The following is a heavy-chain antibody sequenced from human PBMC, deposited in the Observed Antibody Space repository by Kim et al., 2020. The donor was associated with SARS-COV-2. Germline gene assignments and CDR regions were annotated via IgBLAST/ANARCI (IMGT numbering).Heavy chain of an antibody. CDR3: ARPSSGWADYFDY. D-gene: IGHD6-19*01. CDR2: INAGNGNT. V-gene: IGHV1-3*01. Sequence: ASVKVSCKASGYTFTSYAMHWVRQAPGQRLEWMGWINAGNGNTKYSQKFQGRVTITRDTSASTAYMELSSLRSEDTAVYYCARPSSGWADYFDYWGQGTLVTVSS. CDR1: GYTFTSYA. J-gene: IGHJ4*02.